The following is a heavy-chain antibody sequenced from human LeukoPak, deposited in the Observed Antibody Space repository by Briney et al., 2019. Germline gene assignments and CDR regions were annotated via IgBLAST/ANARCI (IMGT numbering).Heavy chain of an antibody. Sequence: GGSLRLSCAASGFTFSSYGMHWVRQAPGKGLEWVTVISYDGSNKYYADSVKGRFTISRDNSKNTLYLQMNSLRAEDTAVYYCAKDFLTDIVVVVAATSYGMDVWGKGTTVTVSS. CDR1: GFTFSSYG. D-gene: IGHD2-15*01. V-gene: IGHV3-30*18. CDR2: ISYDGSNK. CDR3: AKDFLTDIVVVVAATSYGMDV. J-gene: IGHJ6*04.